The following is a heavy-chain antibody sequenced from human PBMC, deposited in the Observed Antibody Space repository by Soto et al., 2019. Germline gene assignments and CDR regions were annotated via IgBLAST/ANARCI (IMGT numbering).Heavy chain of an antibody. CDR2: ISSSSGYI. CDR3: ASSRWGWGENTAPPFDY. J-gene: IGHJ4*02. CDR1: GFTSSTYT. V-gene: IGHV3-21*01. D-gene: IGHD7-27*01. Sequence: LRLSCAASGFTSSTYTMNWVRQAPGRGLEWVSSISSSSGYIFYSNSVKGRFTISRDNAKGSLFLQMNSLRVEDTAVYYCASSRWGWGENTAPPFDYWGQGTPVTVSS.